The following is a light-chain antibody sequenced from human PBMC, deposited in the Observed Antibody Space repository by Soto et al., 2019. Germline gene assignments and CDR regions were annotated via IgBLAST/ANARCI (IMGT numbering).Light chain of an antibody. J-gene: IGKJ1*01. Sequence: EIVMTQSPATLSVSPEERATLSCRANQSVSSNLAWYQQKPGQAPRLLIYGASTRATGVPARFSGSRSGTEFTLTISSLQSEDFAVYYCHQYNNWLRTFGQGTKVEIK. CDR1: QSVSSN. V-gene: IGKV3-15*01. CDR3: HQYNNWLRT. CDR2: GAS.